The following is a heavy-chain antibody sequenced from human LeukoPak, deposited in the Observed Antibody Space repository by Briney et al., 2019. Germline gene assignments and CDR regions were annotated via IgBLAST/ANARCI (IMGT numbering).Heavy chain of an antibody. D-gene: IGHD4-17*01. V-gene: IGHV4-31*03. J-gene: IGHJ5*02. CDR1: GGSISSGGYY. CDR2: IYYSGST. CDR3: ARDSGFYGDYTNWFDP. Sequence: SETLSLTCTVSGGSISSGGYYWSWIRQHPGKGLEWIGYIYYSGSTYYNPSHKSRVTISVDTSKNQFSLKLSSVTAADTAVYYCARDSGFYGDYTNWFDPWGQGTLVTVSS.